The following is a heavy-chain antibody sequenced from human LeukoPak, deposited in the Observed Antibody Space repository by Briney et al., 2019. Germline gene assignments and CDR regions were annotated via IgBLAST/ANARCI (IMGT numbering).Heavy chain of an antibody. CDR2: ISSSGNYI. Sequence: GGSLTLSCAASVFTFSSYSMNWVRLAPGEGLQWVSSISSSGNYIFYADSVKVRFTISRDNAKNSLYLQMNSLRAEDTAVYYCARAWSRYCSSTSCYAGDYWGQGTMVTVSS. CDR3: ARAWSRYCSSTSCYAGDY. CDR1: VFTFSSYS. V-gene: IGHV3-21*04. D-gene: IGHD2-2*01. J-gene: IGHJ4*02.